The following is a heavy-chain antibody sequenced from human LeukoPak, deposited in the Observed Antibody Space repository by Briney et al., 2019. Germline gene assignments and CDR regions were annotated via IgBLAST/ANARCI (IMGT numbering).Heavy chain of an antibody. CDR2: IKQDGSDK. J-gene: IGHJ4*02. CDR1: GFTFSGYW. CDR3: AIIPRAAAGPSARSPFHY. V-gene: IGHV3-7*01. D-gene: IGHD6-13*01. Sequence: GGSLRLSCEVSGFTFSGYWMNWVRQAPGKGLEWVANIKQDGSDKYYVDSVKGRFTISRDNAKNSLYLQMNSLRAEDTAVYYCAIIPRAAAGPSARSPFHYWGQGTLVTVSS.